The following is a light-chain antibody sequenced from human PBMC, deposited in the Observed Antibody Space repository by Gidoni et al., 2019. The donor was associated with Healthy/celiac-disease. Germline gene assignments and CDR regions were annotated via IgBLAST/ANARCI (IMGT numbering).Light chain of an antibody. J-gene: IGKJ5*01. CDR2: GAS. CDR3: QQYGSSPPIT. Sequence: EIVLTQSPGTLSLSPGERATLSCRASQSVSSSYLAWYQQKPDQAPRLLIYGASSRATGIPDRFSGSGSGTDFTLTISRLVPEDFAVYYCQQYGSSPPITFXHXTRLEIK. V-gene: IGKV3-20*01. CDR1: QSVSSSY.